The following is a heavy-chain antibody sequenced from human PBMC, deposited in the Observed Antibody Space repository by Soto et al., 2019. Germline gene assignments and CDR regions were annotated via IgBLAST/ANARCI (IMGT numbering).Heavy chain of an antibody. Sequence: QVQLQESGPGLVKPSQTLSLTCTVSGDSIGTGGYYWDWIRQHPGKGPEWIGYIHYSGNTYYNPSLESRLTRFLVTSKNQFSLLLSSVTAADTAVYYCATNHDDLSGRTPLVFDSWGQGTLVTVSS. D-gene: IGHD2-15*01. CDR2: IHYSGNT. CDR1: GDSIGTGGYY. V-gene: IGHV4-31*03. J-gene: IGHJ4*02. CDR3: ATNHDDLSGRTPLVFDS.